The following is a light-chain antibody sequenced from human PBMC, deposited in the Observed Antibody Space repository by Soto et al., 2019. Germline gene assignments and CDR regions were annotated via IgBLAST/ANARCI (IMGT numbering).Light chain of an antibody. CDR1: TGAVTSDNY. CDR2: STS. CDR3: LLYYGGVYV. J-gene: IGLJ7*01. Sequence: QAVVTQEPSLTVSPGGTVTLTCASSTGAVTSDNYPNWFQLKPGQAPKSVIYSTSNKHSWTPARFSGSLLGGKPALTLSGVQPEDEPEYYCLLYYGGVYVFGSGTQLTVL. V-gene: IGLV7-43*01.